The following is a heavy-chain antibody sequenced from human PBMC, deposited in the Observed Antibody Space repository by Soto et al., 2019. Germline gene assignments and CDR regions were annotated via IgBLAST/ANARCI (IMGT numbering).Heavy chain of an antibody. CDR3: SRFWGPMAALVDDF. V-gene: IGHV3-30*03. D-gene: IGHD3-16*01. Sequence: QVQLVESGGGVVQPGRSLRLSCAASGFTFSNFGMHWVRQAPGKGLAWVAAVSYDGNIKYYADSVKGRFTISRDNSKNTLFLQMNSLRPEDTDLYFCSRFWGPMAALVDDFWGQGTLVTVSS. CDR2: VSYDGNIK. CDR1: GFTFSNFG. J-gene: IGHJ4*02.